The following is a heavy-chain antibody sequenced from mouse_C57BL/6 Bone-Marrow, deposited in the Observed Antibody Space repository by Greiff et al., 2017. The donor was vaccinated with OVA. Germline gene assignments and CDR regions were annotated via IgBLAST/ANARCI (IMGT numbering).Heavy chain of an antibody. CDR3: ARPLLRRDWYCDV. J-gene: IGHJ1*03. CDR2: IYPRSGNT. Sequence: QVQLQQSGAELARPGASVKLSCKASGYTFTSYGISWVKQRTGQGLEWIGEIYPRSGNTYYNEKFKGKATLTADKSSSRAYMELRGLTSEDSAVYFCARPLLRRDWYCDVWGTGTTVTVSS. D-gene: IGHD1-1*01. V-gene: IGHV1-81*01. CDR1: GYTFTSYG.